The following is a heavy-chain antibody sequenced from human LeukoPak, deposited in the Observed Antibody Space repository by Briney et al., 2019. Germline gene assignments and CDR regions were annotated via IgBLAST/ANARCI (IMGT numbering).Heavy chain of an antibody. CDR2: IIPIFGTA. CDR3: ARDGIATEPYYYYGMDV. J-gene: IGHJ6*02. V-gene: IGHV1-69*13. Sequence: ASVKVSCKASGGTFGSYAISWVRQAPGQGLEWMGGIIPIFGTANYAQKFQGRVTITADESTSTAYMELSSLRSEDTAVYYCARDGIATEPYYYYGMDVWGQGTTVTVS. CDR1: GGTFGSYA. D-gene: IGHD6-13*01.